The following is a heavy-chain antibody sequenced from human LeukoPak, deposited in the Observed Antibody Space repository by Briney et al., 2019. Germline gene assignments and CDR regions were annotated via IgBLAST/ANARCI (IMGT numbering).Heavy chain of an antibody. V-gene: IGHV4-39*01. D-gene: IGHD4-17*01. J-gene: IGHJ4*02. CDR3: ARQGVGTYDYGDEGYYMDV. Sequence: PSETLSLTCTVSGDSITSSSYYWGWIRQPPGKGLEWIGSIYYSGSTYYTPSLKSRVIISVDTSKNQFSLKLSSVTAADTAVYYCARQGVGTYDYGDEGYYMDVWGQGTLVTVSS. CDR1: GDSITSSSYY. CDR2: IYYSGST.